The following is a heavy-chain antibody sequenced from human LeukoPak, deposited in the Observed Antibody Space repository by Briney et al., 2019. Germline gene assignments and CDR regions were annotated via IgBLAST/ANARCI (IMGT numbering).Heavy chain of an antibody. CDR3: AKCDDFWSGSFDH. J-gene: IGHJ4*02. CDR1: GFTFTNYA. D-gene: IGHD3-3*01. Sequence: HSGGSLRLSCAASGFTFTNYAMNWVRQAPGKGLEWVSAISGSGGSTYYADSVKGRFTISRDNSKNTLYLQMNSLRAEDTALYYCAKCDDFWSGSFDHWGQGTLVTVSS. CDR2: ISGSGGST. V-gene: IGHV3-23*01.